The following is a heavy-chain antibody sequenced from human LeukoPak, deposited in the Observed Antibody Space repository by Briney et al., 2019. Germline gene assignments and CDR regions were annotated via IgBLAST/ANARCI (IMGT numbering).Heavy chain of an antibody. Sequence: ASVKASCKASGYTFTSYYMHWVRQAPGQGLEWMGIINPSGGSTSYAQKFQGRVTMTRDTSTTTVYMELSSLRSEDTAVYYCASSSLRFLEWSLSGDYGMDVWGQGTLVTVSS. CDR2: INPSGGST. CDR1: GYTFTSYY. J-gene: IGHJ6*02. CDR3: ASSSLRFLEWSLSGDYGMDV. D-gene: IGHD3-3*01. V-gene: IGHV1-46*01.